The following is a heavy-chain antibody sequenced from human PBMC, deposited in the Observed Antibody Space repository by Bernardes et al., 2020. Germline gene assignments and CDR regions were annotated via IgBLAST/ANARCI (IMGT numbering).Heavy chain of an antibody. CDR3: AIPEYCSGGSCYSNFDY. D-gene: IGHD2-15*01. Sequence: TLSLTCTVSGGSISSSSYYWGWIRQPPGKGLEWIGSIYYSGSTYYNPSLKSRVTISVDTSKNQFSLKLSSVTAADTAVYYCAIPEYCSGGSCYSNFDYWGQGTLVTVSS. J-gene: IGHJ4*02. V-gene: IGHV4-39*01. CDR1: GGSISSSSYY. CDR2: IYYSGST.